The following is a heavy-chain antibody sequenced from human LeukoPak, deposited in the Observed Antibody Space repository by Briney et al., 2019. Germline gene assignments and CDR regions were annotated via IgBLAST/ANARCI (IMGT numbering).Heavy chain of an antibody. J-gene: IGHJ4*02. CDR3: ARDQIAAAGLDY. Sequence: SVKVSCKASGYTFTGYYMHWVRQAPGQGLEWMGGIIPIFGTANYAQKFQGRVTITADESTSTAYMELSSLRSEDTAVYYCARDQIAAAGLDYWGQGTLVTVSS. CDR1: GYTFTGYY. CDR2: IIPIFGTA. V-gene: IGHV1-69*13. D-gene: IGHD6-13*01.